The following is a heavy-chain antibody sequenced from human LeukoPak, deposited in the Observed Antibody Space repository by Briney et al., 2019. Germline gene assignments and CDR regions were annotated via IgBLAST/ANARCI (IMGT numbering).Heavy chain of an antibody. V-gene: IGHV3-33*01. CDR3: ARDVDTSGHYGWFDP. Sequence: GVSLRLSFATSGFSLNKFGMQWVRQAPGKGGGGGGVIWYNGNRKYYADSVKGRFTISTDTSKNTLYLQMSSLRAEDTAVYSCARDVDTSGHYGWFDPWGQGTLVTVSS. CDR1: GFSLNKFG. CDR2: IWYNGNRK. D-gene: IGHD3-22*01. J-gene: IGHJ5*02.